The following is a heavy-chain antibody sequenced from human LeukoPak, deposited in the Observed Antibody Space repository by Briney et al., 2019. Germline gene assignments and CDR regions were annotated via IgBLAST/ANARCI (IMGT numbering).Heavy chain of an antibody. Sequence: GGSLRLSCAASGFTFSNYAMSWARQAPGKGLEWVSAISGSGGSTYYADSAKGRFTISRDNSKNTLYLQMNSLRAEDTAVYYCTKGTIWLPFDHWGQGTLVTVSA. D-gene: IGHD5-18*01. CDR3: TKGTIWLPFDH. V-gene: IGHV3-23*01. CDR1: GFTFSNYA. J-gene: IGHJ4*02. CDR2: ISGSGGST.